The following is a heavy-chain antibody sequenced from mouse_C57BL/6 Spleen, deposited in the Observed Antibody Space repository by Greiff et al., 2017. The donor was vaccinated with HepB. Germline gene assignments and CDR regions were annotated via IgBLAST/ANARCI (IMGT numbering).Heavy chain of an antibody. CDR2: ISYDGSN. V-gene: IGHV3-6*01. CDR1: GYSITSGYY. D-gene: IGHD1-1*01. CDR3: ANLRYPHYFDY. J-gene: IGHJ2*01. Sequence: EVKLQESGPGLVKPSQSLSLTCSVTGYSITSGYYWNWIRQFPGNKLEWMGYISYDGSNNYNPSLKNRISITRDTSKNQFFLKLNSVTTEDTATYYCANLRYPHYFDYWGQGTTLTVSS.